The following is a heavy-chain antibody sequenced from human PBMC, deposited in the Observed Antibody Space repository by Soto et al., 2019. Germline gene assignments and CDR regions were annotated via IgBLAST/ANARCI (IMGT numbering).Heavy chain of an antibody. Sequence: SVKVSCKASGGTFSSYAISWVRQAPGQGLEWMGGIIPIFGTANYAQKFQGRATITADESTSTAYMELSSLRSEDTAVYYCARGDGDPPSFGMDVWGQGTTVTVSS. D-gene: IGHD4-17*01. J-gene: IGHJ6*02. CDR3: ARGDGDPPSFGMDV. CDR1: GGTFSSYA. CDR2: IIPIFGTA. V-gene: IGHV1-69*13.